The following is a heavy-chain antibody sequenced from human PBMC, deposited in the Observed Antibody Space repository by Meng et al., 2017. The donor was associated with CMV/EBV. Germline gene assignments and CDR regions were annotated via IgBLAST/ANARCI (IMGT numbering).Heavy chain of an antibody. V-gene: IGHV3-23*03. J-gene: IGHJ5*01. CDR2: IYSGGSST. Sequence: GESLKISCAASGFTFSSYAMSWVRQAPGKGLEWVSVIYSGGSSTYYADSVKGRFTISRDNSKNTLYLQMNSLRAEDTAVYFCARECVSDDVVVPAGIMGASGWFDPWGQGTLVTVSS. CDR3: ARECVSDDVVVPAGIMGASGWFDP. CDR1: GFTFSSYA. D-gene: IGHD2-2*02.